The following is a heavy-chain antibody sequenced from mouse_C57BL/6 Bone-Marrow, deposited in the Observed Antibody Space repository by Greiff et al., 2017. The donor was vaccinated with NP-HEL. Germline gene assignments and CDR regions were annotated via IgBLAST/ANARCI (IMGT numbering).Heavy chain of an antibody. CDR2: INPYNGDT. CDR3: ARRGTWIYSDYDAGFDY. J-gene: IGHJ2*01. Sequence: EVQLQQSGPELVKPGDSVKISCKASGYSFTGYFMNWVMQSHGKSLEWIGRINPYNGDTFYNQKFKGKATLTVDKSSSTAHMELRSLTSEDSAVYYCARRGTWIYSDYDAGFDYWGQGTTLTVSS. CDR1: GYSFTGYF. V-gene: IGHV1-20*01. D-gene: IGHD2-4*01.